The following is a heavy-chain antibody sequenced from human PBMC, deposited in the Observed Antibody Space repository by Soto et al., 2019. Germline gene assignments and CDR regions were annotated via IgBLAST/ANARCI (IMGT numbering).Heavy chain of an antibody. D-gene: IGHD6-19*01. J-gene: IGHJ4*02. V-gene: IGHV3-30-3*01. CDR2: ISYDGSDK. CDR3: ARVGRQWLVAFDY. CDR1: GFTFSSYA. Sequence: GGSLRLSCAASGFTFSSYAMHWVRQAPGKGLEWVAVISYDGSDKYYADSVKGRFTISRDNSKNTLYLQMNSLRAEDTAVYYCARVGRQWLVAFDYWGQGTLVTVSS.